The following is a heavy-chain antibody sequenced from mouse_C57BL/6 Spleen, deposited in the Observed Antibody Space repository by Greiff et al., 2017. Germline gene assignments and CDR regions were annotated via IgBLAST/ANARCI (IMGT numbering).Heavy chain of an antibody. J-gene: IGHJ3*01. Sequence: QVQLQQPGAELVRPGSSVELSCKASGYTFTSYWMDWVKQRPGQGLEWIGNIYPSDSETHYNQKFKDKATLTVDKSSSTAYMQLSSLTSEDSAVYYCARSGLQAWFAYWGQGTLVTVSA. D-gene: IGHD2-2*01. CDR2: IYPSDSET. V-gene: IGHV1-61*01. CDR1: GYTFTSYW. CDR3: ARSGLQAWFAY.